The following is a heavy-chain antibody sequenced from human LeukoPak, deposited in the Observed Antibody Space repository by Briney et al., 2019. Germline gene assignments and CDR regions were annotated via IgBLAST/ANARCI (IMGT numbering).Heavy chain of an antibody. CDR2: ISGSGGST. Sequence: GGSLRLSCAASGFTFSSYAMSWVRQAPGKGLEWVSAISGSGGSTYYADSVKGRFTISRDNSKNTLYLQMNSLRAEDTAVYYCAKVVDYDSSGYVNYWGQGTLVTVSS. J-gene: IGHJ4*02. D-gene: IGHD3-22*01. CDR3: AKVVDYDSSGYVNY. V-gene: IGHV3-23*01. CDR1: GFTFSSYA.